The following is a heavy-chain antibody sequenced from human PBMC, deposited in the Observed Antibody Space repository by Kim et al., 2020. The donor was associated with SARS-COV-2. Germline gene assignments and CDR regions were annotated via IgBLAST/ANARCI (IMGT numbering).Heavy chain of an antibody. V-gene: IGHV1-18*01. Sequence: YAQKLQGRVTMTTDTSTSTAYMELRSLRSDDTAVYYCARSYYDSSGYYYAWGQGTLVTVSS. J-gene: IGHJ5*02. D-gene: IGHD3-22*01. CDR3: ARSYYDSSGYYYA.